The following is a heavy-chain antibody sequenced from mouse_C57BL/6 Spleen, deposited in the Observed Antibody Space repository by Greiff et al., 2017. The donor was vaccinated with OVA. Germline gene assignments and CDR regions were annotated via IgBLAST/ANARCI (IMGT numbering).Heavy chain of an antibody. Sequence: VQLQQSGAELVRPGTSVKVSCKASGYAFTNYLIAWVKQRPGQGLEWIGVINPGSGGTNYNEKFKGKATLTADKSSSTAYMQLSSLTSEDSAVYFCARGGLYDGFFYAMDYWGQGTSVTVSS. CDR1: GYAFTNYL. V-gene: IGHV1-54*01. CDR3: ARGGLYDGFFYAMDY. J-gene: IGHJ4*01. D-gene: IGHD2-3*01. CDR2: INPGSGGT.